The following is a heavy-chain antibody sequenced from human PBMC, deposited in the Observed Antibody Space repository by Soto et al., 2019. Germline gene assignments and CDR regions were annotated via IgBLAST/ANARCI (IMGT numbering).Heavy chain of an antibody. Sequence: GGSLRLSCAASGFTFSSYGMHWVRQAPGKGLEWVAVIWYDGSNKYYADSVKGRFTISRDNSKNTLYLQMNSLRAEDTAVYYCARDLVDYVEDLPGWFDPWGQGTLVTVSS. D-gene: IGHD3-10*02. CDR3: ARDLVDYVEDLPGWFDP. CDR1: GFTFSSYG. J-gene: IGHJ5*02. V-gene: IGHV3-33*01. CDR2: IWYDGSNK.